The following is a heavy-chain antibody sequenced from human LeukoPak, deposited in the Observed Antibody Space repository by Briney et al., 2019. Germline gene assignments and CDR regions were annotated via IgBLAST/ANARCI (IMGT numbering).Heavy chain of an antibody. CDR1: GYTFSSYS. CDR3: ARASYCSDGSCYSDY. CDR2: ISAYNGNT. D-gene: IGHD2-15*01. Sequence: GASVKVSCKASGYTFSSYSISWVRQAPGQGLEWMGWISAYNGNTIYAQKVKGRVNMTTDTSTSTAYMELRSLKSDDTAVYYCARASYCSDGSCYSDYWGQGTLVTVSS. J-gene: IGHJ4*02. V-gene: IGHV1-18*01.